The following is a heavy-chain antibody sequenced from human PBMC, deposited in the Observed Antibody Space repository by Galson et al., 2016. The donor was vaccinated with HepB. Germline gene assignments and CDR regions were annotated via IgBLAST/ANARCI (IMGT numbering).Heavy chain of an antibody. J-gene: IGHJ6*02. CDR3: VGCPRFRSQPLEGDGVDV. V-gene: IGHV4-31*03. Sequence: TLSLTCTVSGGSISSGGYYWSWIRQHPGKDLEWIGYIFYTGTTYYNPSLKSRVTISGNTSKNHYSLKLTSVPAADTAVYYCVGCPRFRSQPLEGDGVDVWGQGTTVIVSS. D-gene: IGHD3-16*01. CDR1: GGSISSGGYY. CDR2: IFYTGTT.